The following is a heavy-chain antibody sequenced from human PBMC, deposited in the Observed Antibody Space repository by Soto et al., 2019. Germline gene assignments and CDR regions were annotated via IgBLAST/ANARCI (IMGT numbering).Heavy chain of an antibody. D-gene: IGHD3-22*01. J-gene: IGHJ3*02. V-gene: IGHV1-69*13. CDR1: GGTFSSYA. CDR2: IIPIFGTA. Sequence: SVKVSCKASGGTFSSYAISWVRQAPGQGLEWMGGIIPIFGTANYAQKFQGRVTITADESTSTAYMELSSLRSEDTAVYYCARVKNYYDSSGYHDAFDIWGQGTMVT. CDR3: ARVKNYYDSSGYHDAFDI.